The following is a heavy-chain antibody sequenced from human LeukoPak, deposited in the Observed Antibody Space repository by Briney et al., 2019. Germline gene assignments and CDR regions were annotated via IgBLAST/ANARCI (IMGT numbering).Heavy chain of an antibody. CDR1: GFTFSNYA. V-gene: IGHV3-30*04. CDR3: GRDPSARVTIDF. D-gene: IGHD5-24*01. J-gene: IGHJ4*02. Sequence: GGSLRLSCAASGFTFSNYAMHWVRQAPGKGLEWVAFVSHDGRNQYYAESVKGRFTISRDSSKNTVSPQMNSLRAGDSALYYCGRDPSARVTIDFWGQGTLVTVSS. CDR2: VSHDGRNQ.